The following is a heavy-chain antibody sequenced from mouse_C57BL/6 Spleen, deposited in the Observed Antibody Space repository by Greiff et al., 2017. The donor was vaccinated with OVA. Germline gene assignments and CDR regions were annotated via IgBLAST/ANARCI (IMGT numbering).Heavy chain of an antibody. J-gene: IGHJ4*01. D-gene: IGHD2-5*01. V-gene: IGHV1-66*01. CDR3: AREGAYYSNYDAMDY. CDR2: IYPGSGNT. CDR1: GYSFTSYY. Sequence: QVQLQQSGPELVKPGASVKISCKASGYSFTSYYIHWVKQRPGQGLEWIGWIYPGSGNTKYNEKFKGKATLTADTSSSTAYMQLSSLTSEDSAVYYCAREGAYYSNYDAMDYLGQGTSVTVSS.